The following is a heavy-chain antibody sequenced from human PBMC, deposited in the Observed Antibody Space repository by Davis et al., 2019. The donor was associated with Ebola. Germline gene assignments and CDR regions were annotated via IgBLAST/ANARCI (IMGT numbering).Heavy chain of an antibody. V-gene: IGHV4-59*12. CDR3: ARGTNPHIMVVFSD. D-gene: IGHD2-21*01. J-gene: IGHJ4*02. CDR1: GGSISGYY. CDR2: IYHRGNT. Sequence: MPSETLSLTCTVSGGSISGYYWSWIRQPPGKGLEWIGNIYHRGNTNYNPSLESRVTISVDTSRNQFSLKLSSVTAADTALYYCARGTNPHIMVVFSDWGQGTQVTVSS.